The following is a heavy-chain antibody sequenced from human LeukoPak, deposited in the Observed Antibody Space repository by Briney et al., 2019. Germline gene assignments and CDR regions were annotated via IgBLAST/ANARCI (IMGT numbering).Heavy chain of an antibody. D-gene: IGHD5-18*01. CDR1: GYTFTSYD. Sequence: ASVKVSCKASGYTFTSYDINWVRQATGQGLEWMGWMNPDTGNTGYAQKFQGRVTMTRNTSISTAYMELSSLRSEDTAVYYCAKDHYGYSNYYYMDVWGKGTTVTVSS. V-gene: IGHV1-8*01. CDR2: MNPDTGNT. CDR3: AKDHYGYSNYYYMDV. J-gene: IGHJ6*03.